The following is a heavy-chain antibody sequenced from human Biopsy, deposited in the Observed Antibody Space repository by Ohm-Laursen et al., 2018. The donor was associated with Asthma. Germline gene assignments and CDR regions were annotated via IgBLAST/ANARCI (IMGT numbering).Heavy chain of an antibody. CDR1: GDILSTFG. CDR3: ARGGWYGNRRHRNGLDV. D-gene: IGHD6-19*01. CDR2: VIPIFGTT. Sequence: SSVTVSCKAHGDILSTFGIRRVRKAPGQGLEWIGGVIPIFGTTHSAQKFQGRVTITADESTSTAYMVLNSLRKEDTAVYYCARGGWYGNRRHRNGLDVWGQGTTVTVSS. V-gene: IGHV1-69*01. J-gene: IGHJ6*02.